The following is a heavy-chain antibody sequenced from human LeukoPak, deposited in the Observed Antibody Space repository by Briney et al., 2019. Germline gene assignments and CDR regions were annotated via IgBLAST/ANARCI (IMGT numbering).Heavy chain of an antibody. V-gene: IGHV3-30*02. Sequence: PGGSLRLSCAASGFTFSSYGMHWVRQAPGKGLEWVAFIRYDGSNKYYADSVKGRFTISRDNSKNTLYLQMNSLRAEDTSVYYCAKHGDGYYGSGSYSDYWGQGTLVTVSS. D-gene: IGHD3-10*01. CDR3: AKHGDGYYGSGSYSDY. CDR2: IRYDGSNK. CDR1: GFTFSSYG. J-gene: IGHJ4*02.